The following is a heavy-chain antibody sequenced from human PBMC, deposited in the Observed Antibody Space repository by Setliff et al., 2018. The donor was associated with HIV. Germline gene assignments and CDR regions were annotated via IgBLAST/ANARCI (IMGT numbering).Heavy chain of an antibody. Sequence: SETLSLTCSVSGASINSGSHYWTWIRQRPGRGLEWIGYIYYSGTTYYNPSLKTRLAMSLDTSSNQFSLKLRSVTAADTAVYYCARGHSYDSYGYYLRGFDIWGPGTMVTVSS. J-gene: IGHJ3*02. D-gene: IGHD3-22*01. CDR3: ARGHSYDSYGYYLRGFDI. CDR2: IYYSGTT. V-gene: IGHV4-31*03. CDR1: GASINSGSHY.